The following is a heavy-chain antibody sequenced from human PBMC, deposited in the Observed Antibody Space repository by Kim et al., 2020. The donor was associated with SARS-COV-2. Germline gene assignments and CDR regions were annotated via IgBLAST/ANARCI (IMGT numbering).Heavy chain of an antibody. J-gene: IGHJ6*02. Sequence: ASVKVSCKASGYTFTGYYMHWVRQAPGQGLEWMGWINPNSGGTNYAQKFQGWVTMTRDTSISTAYMALSRLRPDDTAVYYCARASGGGPEYGMDVWGQGTTVTVSS. CDR2: INPNSGGT. CDR3: ARASGGGPEYGMDV. CDR1: GYTFTGYY. V-gene: IGHV1-2*04. D-gene: IGHD1-26*01.